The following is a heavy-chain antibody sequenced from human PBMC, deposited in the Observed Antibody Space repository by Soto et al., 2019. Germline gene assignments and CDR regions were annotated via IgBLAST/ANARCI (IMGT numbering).Heavy chain of an antibody. CDR2: VNPIGGST. D-gene: IGHD7-27*01. V-gene: IGHV1-46*01. Sequence: QVQLVQSGAEVKKPGASVKVSCKASGYTFTSYYIHWERQAPGQGLEWMGIVNPIGGSTYYAQKFQGRVTMTSDTSTSTAYMELSGLRFEDTAVYYCAIASGDGMFYWGQGTLVTGSS. CDR1: GYTFTSYY. J-gene: IGHJ4*02. CDR3: AIASGDGMFY.